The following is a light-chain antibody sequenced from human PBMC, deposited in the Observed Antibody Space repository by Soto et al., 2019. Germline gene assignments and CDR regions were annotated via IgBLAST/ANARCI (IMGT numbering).Light chain of an antibody. Sequence: EIVLTQSPVTLSLSPGERATLSCRASQSVSNYLAWYQQKPGQAPRLLIYATSNRAPYIPARFSVSGSGTDFTLTISSLQPEDFAVYYCQHRNNWPPTWTFGQGTKVEIK. CDR3: QHRNNWPPTWT. V-gene: IGKV3-11*01. CDR1: QSVSNY. CDR2: ATS. J-gene: IGKJ1*01.